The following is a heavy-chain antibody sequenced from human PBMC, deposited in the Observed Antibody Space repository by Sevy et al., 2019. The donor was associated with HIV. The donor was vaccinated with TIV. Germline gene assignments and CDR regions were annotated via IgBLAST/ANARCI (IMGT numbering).Heavy chain of an antibody. Sequence: SETLSLTCTVSGGSITTADYCWSWIRQTPGKGLEWIGYIHHTGNTYYNPSLKSRVSSISVDTSKNQFSLKLSSMTAADTAVYYCARGVGGPGVRITFGGVKYGFDFWGQWRMVTVSS. J-gene: IGHJ3*01. CDR1: GGSITTADYC. V-gene: IGHV4-30-4*01. D-gene: IGHD3-16*01. CDR3: ARGVGGPGVRITFGGVKYGFDF. CDR2: IHHTGNT.